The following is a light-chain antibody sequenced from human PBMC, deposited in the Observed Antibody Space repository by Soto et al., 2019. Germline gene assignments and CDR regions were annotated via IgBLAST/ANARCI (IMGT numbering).Light chain of an antibody. CDR1: QSVSSSY. CDR3: QQYGSSPTWT. CDR2: GAS. J-gene: IGKJ1*01. V-gene: IGKV3-20*01. Sequence: EIVLTQSPVTLSLSPGERAPLSCRASQSVSSSYLAWYQQKPGQAPRLLIYGASSRATGIPDRFSGSGAGTEFTLTISRLEPEDFAVYYCQQYGSSPTWTFGQGTKG.